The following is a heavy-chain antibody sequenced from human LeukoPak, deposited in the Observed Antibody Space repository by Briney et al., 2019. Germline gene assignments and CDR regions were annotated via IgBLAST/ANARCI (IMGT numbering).Heavy chain of an antibody. V-gene: IGHV3-23*01. CDR3: AKDPQLVPRSDI. J-gene: IGHJ3*02. Sequence: GGSLRLSCAASGFTFRNYGMNWVRQAPGKGLEWVSVISGSGVSTFYADSVKGRFTISRDNSKNTLYLLMNSLRAEDTAVYYCAKDPQLVPRSDIWGQGTMVTVSS. D-gene: IGHD6-6*01. CDR2: ISGSGVST. CDR1: GFTFRNYG.